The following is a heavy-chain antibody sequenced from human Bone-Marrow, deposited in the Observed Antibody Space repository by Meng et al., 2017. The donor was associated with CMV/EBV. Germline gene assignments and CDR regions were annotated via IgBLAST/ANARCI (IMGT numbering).Heavy chain of an antibody. V-gene: IGHV1-69*10. D-gene: IGHD2-15*01. Sequence: SVKVSCKASGGTFSSYAISWVRQAPGQGLEWMGGIIPILGIANYAQKFQGRVTITADKSTSTAYMELSRLTSDDTAVYYCARGVRYCSGDTCYYFDHWGQGTQVTVSS. CDR1: GGTFSSYA. J-gene: IGHJ4*02. CDR2: IIPILGIA. CDR3: ARGVRYCSGDTCYYFDH.